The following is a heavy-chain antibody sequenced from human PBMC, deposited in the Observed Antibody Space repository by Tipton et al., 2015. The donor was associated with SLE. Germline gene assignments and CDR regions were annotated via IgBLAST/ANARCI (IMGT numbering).Heavy chain of an antibody. CDR1: GFTFSDYY. J-gene: IGHJ4*02. Sequence: GSLRLSCAASGFTFSDYYMSWIRQAPGKGLEWVSAISGSGGSTYYADSVKGRFTISRDNAKNSLYLQMNSLRAEDTAVYYCARYSAAGTPPFDYWGQGTLVTVSS. CDR3: ARYSAAGTPPFDY. CDR2: ISGSGGST. V-gene: IGHV3-11*04. D-gene: IGHD6-13*01.